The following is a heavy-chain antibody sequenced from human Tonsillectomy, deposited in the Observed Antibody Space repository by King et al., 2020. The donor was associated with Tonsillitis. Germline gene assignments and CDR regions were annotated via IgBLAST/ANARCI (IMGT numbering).Heavy chain of an antibody. J-gene: IGHJ4*02. CDR3: ANLGGGIYYIDY. V-gene: IGHV3-23*04. CDR2: ISGSGGFT. D-gene: IGHD3-16*01. CDR1: GFTFSNYA. Sequence: VQLVESGGGLVQPGGSLRLSCAASGFTFSNYAMSWVRQAPGKGLEWVSAISGSGGFTYYADTVKGRFSISRDNSKNTLYMQMNSLRAEETAVYYCANLGGGIYYIDYWGQGTLVTVSS.